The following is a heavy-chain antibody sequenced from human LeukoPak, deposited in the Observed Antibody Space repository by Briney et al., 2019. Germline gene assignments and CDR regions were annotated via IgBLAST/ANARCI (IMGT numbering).Heavy chain of an antibody. CDR3: ARDGAVPYYFDY. CDR1: GGSFSGYY. CDR2: INHSGST. Sequence: PSETLSLTCAVYGGSFSGYYWSWIRQPPGKGPEWIGEINHSGSTNYNPSLKSRVTISVDTSKNQFSLKLSSVTAADTAVYYCARDGAVPYYFDYWGQGTLVTVSS. D-gene: IGHD4/OR15-4a*01. V-gene: IGHV4-34*01. J-gene: IGHJ4*02.